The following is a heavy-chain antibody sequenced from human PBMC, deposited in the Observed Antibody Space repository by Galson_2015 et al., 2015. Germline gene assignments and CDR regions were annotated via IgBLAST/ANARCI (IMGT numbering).Heavy chain of an antibody. D-gene: IGHD3-10*01. CDR3: TRASQDCITPNCPYNY. CDR2: IIPIFGTA. Sequence: SVKVSCKASGGTLSRYALSWVRQAPGQGLEWMGGIIPIFGTANYAQKFQGRVTITADTSTSAAYIEVRSLRSEDSAMYYCTRASQDCITPNCPYNYWGQGTLVTVSS. CDR1: GGTLSRYA. V-gene: IGHV1-69*06. J-gene: IGHJ4*02.